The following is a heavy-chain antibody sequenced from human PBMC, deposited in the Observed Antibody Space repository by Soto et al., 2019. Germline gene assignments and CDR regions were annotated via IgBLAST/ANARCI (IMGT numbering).Heavy chain of an antibody. CDR3: ARRHDYSNTLDY. CDR1: GFTFSSYG. CDR2: IWYDGSNK. Sequence: GGSLRLSCAASGFTFSSYGMHWVRQAPGKGLEWVAVIWYDGSNKYYADSVKGRFTTSRDNSKNTLYLQMNSLRAEDTAVYYCARRHDYSNTLDYWGQGTLVTVSS. J-gene: IGHJ4*02. V-gene: IGHV3-33*01. D-gene: IGHD4-4*01.